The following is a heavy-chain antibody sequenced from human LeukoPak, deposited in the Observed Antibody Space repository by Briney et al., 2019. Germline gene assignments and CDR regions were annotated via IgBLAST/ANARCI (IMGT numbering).Heavy chain of an antibody. V-gene: IGHV4-34*01. Sequence: SETLSLTCAVYGGSFSGYYWSWIRQPPGKGLERIGEINHSGSTNYNPSLKSRVTISVDTSKNQFSLKLSSVTAADTAVYYCANNITGWSFDYWGQGTLVTVSS. CDR2: INHSGST. CDR3: ANNITGWSFDY. D-gene: IGHD6-19*01. CDR1: GGSFSGYY. J-gene: IGHJ4*02.